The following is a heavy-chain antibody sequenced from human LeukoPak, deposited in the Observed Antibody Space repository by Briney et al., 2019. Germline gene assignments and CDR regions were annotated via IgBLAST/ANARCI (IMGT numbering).Heavy chain of an antibody. CDR3: AKRPSESSGYKYFQD. Sequence: PGESLRLSCAASGFTFSSYAMSWVRQAPGKGLEWVSAISGSGISKYYADSVKGRFTTSRDNSKSTLYLQIRSLRVEDTAVYYCAKRPSESSGYKYFQDWGQGTLVTVSS. CDR1: GFTFSSYA. D-gene: IGHD3-22*01. J-gene: IGHJ1*01. V-gene: IGHV3-23*01. CDR2: ISGSGISK.